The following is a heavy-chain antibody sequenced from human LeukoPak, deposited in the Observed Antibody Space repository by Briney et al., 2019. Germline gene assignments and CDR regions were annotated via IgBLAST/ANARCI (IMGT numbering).Heavy chain of an antibody. V-gene: IGHV3-30-3*01. CDR1: GFTFSSYA. Sequence: SGGSLRLSCAASGFTFSSYAMHWVRQAPGKGLEWVAVISYDGSNKYYADSVKGRFTISRDNSKNTLYLQMNSLRAEDTAVYYCARDGPIHFTMIVVGSFDYWGQGTLVTVSS. J-gene: IGHJ4*02. CDR3: ARDGPIHFTMIVVGSFDY. CDR2: ISYDGSNK. D-gene: IGHD3-22*01.